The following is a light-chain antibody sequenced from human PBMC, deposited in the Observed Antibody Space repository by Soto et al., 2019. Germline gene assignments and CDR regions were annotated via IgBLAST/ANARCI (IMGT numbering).Light chain of an antibody. CDR2: EAT. CDR3: GAYAGSGTVV. J-gene: IGLJ3*02. V-gene: IGLV2-23*01. Sequence: QSALTQPASVSGSPEQSITISCTGTSNDVGRYNLVSWYQQHPGKAPKVMIYEATKRPSGVSNRFSGSKSGNTASLTISGLQAEDEADYYCGAYAGSGTVVFGGGTQLTVL. CDR1: SNDVGRYNL.